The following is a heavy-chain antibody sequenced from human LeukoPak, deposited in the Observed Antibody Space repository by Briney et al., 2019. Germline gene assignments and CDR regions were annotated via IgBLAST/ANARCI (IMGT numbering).Heavy chain of an antibody. CDR3: ARVGWNNGNY. J-gene: IGHJ4*02. CDR2: ISSGGSTK. CDR1: GFTFSSYE. D-gene: IGHD1/OR15-1a*01. V-gene: IGHV3-48*03. Sequence: SGGSLRLSCAASGFTFSSYEMNWVRQAPGKGLEWVSYISSGGSTKYYADSVKGRFTISRDNAKNSLYLQMNSLRAEDTAVYYCARVGWNNGNYWGQGTLVTVSS.